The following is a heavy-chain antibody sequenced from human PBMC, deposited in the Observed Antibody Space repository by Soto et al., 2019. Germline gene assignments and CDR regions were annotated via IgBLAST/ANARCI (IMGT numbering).Heavy chain of an antibody. CDR3: ARGYYDILTGYYPRYYYYGMDV. V-gene: IGHV1-69*13. CDR2: IIPIFGTA. CDR1: GGTFSSYA. Sequence: GASVKVSCKASGGTFSSYAISWVRQAPGQGLEWMGGIIPIFGTANYAQKFQGRVTITADESTSTAYMELSSLRSEDTTVYYCARGYYDILTGYYPRYYYYGMDVWGQGTTVTVSS. J-gene: IGHJ6*02. D-gene: IGHD3-9*01.